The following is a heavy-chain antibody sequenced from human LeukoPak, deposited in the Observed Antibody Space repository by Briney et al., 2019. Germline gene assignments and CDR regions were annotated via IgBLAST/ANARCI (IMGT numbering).Heavy chain of an antibody. CDR1: GGFFSGYY. D-gene: IGHD5-18*01. CDR2: INHSGST. V-gene: IGHV4-34*01. Sequence: PSETLSLTCAVYGGFFSGYYWSWIRQPPGKGLEWIGEINHSGSTNYNPSLKSRVTISVDTSKNQFSLKLSSVTAADTAVYYCAGEGSGNTAMAAPDYWGQGTLVTVSS. J-gene: IGHJ4*02. CDR3: AGEGSGNTAMAAPDY.